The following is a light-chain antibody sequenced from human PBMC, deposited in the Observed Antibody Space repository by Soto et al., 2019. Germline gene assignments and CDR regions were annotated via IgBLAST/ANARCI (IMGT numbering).Light chain of an antibody. Sequence: EIVLTQSPGTLSLSPGERGTLSCRASQSVSSSYLAWYQQKPGQAPRLLIYGASSRATGIPDRFSGSGSGTHFTLTISRLEPEDFAVYYCQQYGSSPWTFGQGTKVEIK. J-gene: IGKJ1*01. CDR1: QSVSSSY. CDR2: GAS. V-gene: IGKV3-20*01. CDR3: QQYGSSPWT.